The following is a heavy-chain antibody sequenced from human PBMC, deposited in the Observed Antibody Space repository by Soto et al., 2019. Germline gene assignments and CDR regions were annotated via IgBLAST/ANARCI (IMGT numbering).Heavy chain of an antibody. CDR3: TSFFVYDAASAESDT. J-gene: IGHJ5*01. CDR2: INKDGSEK. D-gene: IGHD2-15*01. V-gene: IGHV3-7*02. CDR1: GFTVSTYR. Sequence: GALRVSGAHSGFTVSTYRMTAVRQSPVKRQKWLANINKDGSEKNYVDSVKGRLTISRDNAKNSLYLQMNSLRAEDTAVYYCTSFFVYDAASAESDTCAQRTAVPVS.